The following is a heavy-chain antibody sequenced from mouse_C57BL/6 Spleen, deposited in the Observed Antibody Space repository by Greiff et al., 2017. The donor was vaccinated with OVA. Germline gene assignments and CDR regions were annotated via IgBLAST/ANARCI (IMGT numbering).Heavy chain of an antibody. J-gene: IGHJ3*01. V-gene: IGHV6-6*01. D-gene: IGHD1-1*01. CDR1: GFTFSDAW. CDR2: IRNKANNHAT. CDR3: TGYYGSSPAWFAY. Sequence: EVKLMESGGGLVQPGGSMKLSCAASGFTFSDAWMDWVRQSPEKGLEWVAEIRNKANNHATYYAESVKGRFTISRDDSKSSVYLQMNSLRAEDTGIYYCTGYYGSSPAWFAYWGQGTLVTVSA.